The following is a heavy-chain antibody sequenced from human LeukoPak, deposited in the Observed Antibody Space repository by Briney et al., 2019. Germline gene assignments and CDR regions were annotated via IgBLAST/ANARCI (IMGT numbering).Heavy chain of an antibody. CDR1: GGSISSYF. J-gene: IGHJ5*02. CDR2: VYYSGSP. CDR3: ARVFDDYYDSSADPPLWFDP. V-gene: IGHV4-59*01. D-gene: IGHD3-22*01. Sequence: SSETLSLTCTVSGGSISSYFWSWIRQPPGMGLEWSGYVYYSGSPNYNPSLKSRVTISVDTSKNQFSLRLRSVTAADTAVYYCARVFDDYYDSSADPPLWFDPWGQGTLVTVSS.